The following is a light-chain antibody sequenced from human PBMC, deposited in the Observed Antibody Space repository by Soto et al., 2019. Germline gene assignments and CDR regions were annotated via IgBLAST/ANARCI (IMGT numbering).Light chain of an antibody. V-gene: IGKV3-11*01. CDR1: ETISWH. CDR3: QQRTLWRT. Sequence: EIVLTQAPGTLSLSPGERATLSFRASETISWHLAWYQQTPGQAPRLLIYDASKRATGIPARFSVSGSGTDFTLTISSLEAEDVAVYYCQQRTLWRTCGQGTKVE. CDR2: DAS. J-gene: IGKJ1*01.